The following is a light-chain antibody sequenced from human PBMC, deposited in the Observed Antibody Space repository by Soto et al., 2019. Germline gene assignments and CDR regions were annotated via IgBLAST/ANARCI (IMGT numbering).Light chain of an antibody. CDR1: QSISTY. CDR3: QQSYIAPWT. V-gene: IGKV1-39*01. CDR2: AAS. J-gene: IGKJ1*01. Sequence: DIQMTQSPSSLSASVGDRVSITCRASQSISTYLNWYQQKPGKVPRLLIYAASSLQSGVPSRLSGSGSGTDFTLTISSLQPEDFATYYCQQSYIAPWTFGQGTKVDTK.